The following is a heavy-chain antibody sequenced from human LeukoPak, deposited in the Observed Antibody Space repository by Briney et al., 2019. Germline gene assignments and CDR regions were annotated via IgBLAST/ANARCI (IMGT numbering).Heavy chain of an antibody. CDR2: IYYSGST. J-gene: IGHJ4*02. D-gene: IGHD3-9*01. Sequence: SETLSLTCTVSGDSISTSNSYWGWIRQPPGKGLEWIGSIYYSGSTNYNPSLKSRVTISVDTPKNQFSLKLSSVTAADTAVYYCARGYFDWLLKSYGGYYFDYWGQGTLVTVSS. V-gene: IGHV4-39*07. CDR3: ARGYFDWLLKSYGGYYFDY. CDR1: GDSISTSNSY.